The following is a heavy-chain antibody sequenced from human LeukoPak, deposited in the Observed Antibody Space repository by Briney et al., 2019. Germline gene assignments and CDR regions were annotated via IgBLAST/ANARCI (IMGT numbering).Heavy chain of an antibody. Sequence: SETLSLTCTVSGGSISSYYWSWLRQPPGKGLECIGYIYYSGSTNYNPSLKSRVTISVDTSKNQFSLKLSSVTAADTAVYYCARSYYFGSGRWDFDPWGQGTLVTVSS. CDR3: ARSYYFGSGRWDFDP. D-gene: IGHD3-10*01. CDR1: GGSISSYY. J-gene: IGHJ5*02. CDR2: IYYSGST. V-gene: IGHV4-59*01.